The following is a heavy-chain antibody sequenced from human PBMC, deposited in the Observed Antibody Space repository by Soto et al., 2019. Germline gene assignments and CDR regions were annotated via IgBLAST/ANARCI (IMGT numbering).Heavy chain of an antibody. CDR3: AKRRVYCTNGVCYTNDY. D-gene: IGHD2-8*01. Sequence: PGGSLRLSCAASGFTFSSYAMSWVRQAPGKGLEWVSAISGSGGSTYYADSVKGRFTISRDNSKNTLYLQMNSLRAEDTAVYYCAKRRVYCTNGVCYTNDYWGQGTLVTVSS. J-gene: IGHJ4*02. V-gene: IGHV3-23*01. CDR1: GFTFSSYA. CDR2: ISGSGGST.